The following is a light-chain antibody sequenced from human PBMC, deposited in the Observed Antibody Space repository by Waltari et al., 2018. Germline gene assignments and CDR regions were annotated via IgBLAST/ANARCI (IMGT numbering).Light chain of an antibody. CDR1: SSNIGAGSD. CDR3: QSYDSSLSGSV. CDR2: GNS. J-gene: IGLJ3*02. V-gene: IGLV1-40*01. Sequence: QSVLAQPPSVSGAPGPRVPISCSGSSSNIGAGSDVPSYQHLPGTAPKLLIYGNSNRPSGVPDRFSGSKSGTSASLAITGLQAEDEADYYCQSYDSSLSGSVFGGGTKLTVL.